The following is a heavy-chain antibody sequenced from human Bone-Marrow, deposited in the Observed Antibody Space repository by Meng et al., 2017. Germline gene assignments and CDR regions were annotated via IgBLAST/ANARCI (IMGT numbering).Heavy chain of an antibody. CDR3: ARTTGTSRFFDY. D-gene: IGHD1-1*01. V-gene: IGHV1-2*06. Sequence: QELLVQAGAEVKKPGASVKVSCTPSGYNFPDYDIHWVRRAPGQGLEWMGRINPKSGDTHYAQKFQARVTMTGDTSISTAYMELSGLRSDDTAVYYCARTTGTSRFFDYWGQGTLVTVSS. J-gene: IGHJ4*02. CDR1: GYNFPDYD. CDR2: INPKSGDT.